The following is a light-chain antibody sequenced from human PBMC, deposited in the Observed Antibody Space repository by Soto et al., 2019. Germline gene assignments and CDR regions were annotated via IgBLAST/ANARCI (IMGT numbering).Light chain of an antibody. CDR2: NAS. CDR1: QSVSSSY. V-gene: IGKV3-20*01. J-gene: IGKJ1*01. CDR3: QQYGSSPRT. Sequence: EIVLTQSPATLSVSPGERATLSCSASQSVSSSYLAWYQQKPGQAPRLLIYNASSRATGIPDRFSGGGSGTDFTLTISRLEPEDFAVYYCQQYGSSPRTFGQGTKVDIK.